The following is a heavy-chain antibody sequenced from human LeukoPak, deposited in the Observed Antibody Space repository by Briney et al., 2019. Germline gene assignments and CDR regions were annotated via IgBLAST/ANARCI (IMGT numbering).Heavy chain of an antibody. CDR1: GYTFSSYG. CDR2: ISAYNGNT. CDR3: ARDVTGIAVAGTSDRLSCYYYYMDV. D-gene: IGHD6-19*01. J-gene: IGHJ6*03. Sequence: ASVKVSCKASGYTFSSYGISWVRQAPGQGLEWMGWISAYNGNTNYAQKLQGRVTMTTDTSTSTAYMELRSLRSDDTAVYYCARDVTGIAVAGTSDRLSCYYYYMDVWGKGTTVTVCS. V-gene: IGHV1-18*01.